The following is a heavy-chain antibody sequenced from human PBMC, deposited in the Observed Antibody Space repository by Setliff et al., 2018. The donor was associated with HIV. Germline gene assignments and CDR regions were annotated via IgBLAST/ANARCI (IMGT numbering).Heavy chain of an antibody. V-gene: IGHV4-39*07. CDR1: GGSISTSNYY. CDR3: ARQGNIVVVTSFDY. Sequence: SETLSLTCTVSGGSISTSNYYWGWVRQPPGKGLGWVGNVDYTGSTYYNPSLKSRVTISVDTSKNQFSLRLNSVTAADTAVYYCARQGNIVVVTSFDYWGQGTLVTVSS. CDR2: VDYTGST. D-gene: IGHD2-21*02. J-gene: IGHJ4*02.